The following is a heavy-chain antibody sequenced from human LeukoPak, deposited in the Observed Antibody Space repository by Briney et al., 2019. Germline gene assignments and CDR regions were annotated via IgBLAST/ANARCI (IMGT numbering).Heavy chain of an antibody. Sequence: SETLSLTCAVYGGSFSGYYWSWIRQPPGKGLEWIGEINHSGSTNYNPSLKSRVTISVDTSKNQFSLKLSSVTAADTAVYYCARGQSVLRGYSYGSYYYYMDVWGKGTTVTVSS. J-gene: IGHJ6*03. CDR1: GGSFSGYY. V-gene: IGHV4-34*01. CDR2: INHSGST. D-gene: IGHD5-18*01. CDR3: ARGQSVLRGYSYGSYYYYMDV.